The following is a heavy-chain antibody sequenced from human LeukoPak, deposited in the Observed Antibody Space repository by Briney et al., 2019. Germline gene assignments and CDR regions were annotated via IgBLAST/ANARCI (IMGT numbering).Heavy chain of an antibody. CDR3: ASRGVPAATNLAY. D-gene: IGHD2-2*01. CDR2: FDHSGST. Sequence: SETLSLTCAVYGGSFSGYYWSWIRQPPGKGLEWIGEFDHSGSTNYNPSLNSRVTMSVDTSKNQFSLRLRSVTAADTAVYYCASRGVPAATNLAYWGQGTLVTVSS. J-gene: IGHJ4*02. V-gene: IGHV4-34*01. CDR1: GGSFSGYY.